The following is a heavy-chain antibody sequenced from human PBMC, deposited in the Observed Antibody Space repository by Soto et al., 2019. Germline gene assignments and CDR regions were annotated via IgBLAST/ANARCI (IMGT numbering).Heavy chain of an antibody. CDR3: ARGGSYYYDSSGYYVFDY. CDR1: GYTFTSYG. J-gene: IGHJ4*02. V-gene: IGHV1-18*01. Sequence: QVQLVQSGAEVKKPGASVKVSCKASGYTFTSYGISWVRQAPGQGLEWMGWISAYNGNRNYAQKLHGRVTMPTDTSTSTAYMELRSLRSDDTAVYYCARGGSYYYDSSGYYVFDYWGQGTLVTVSS. CDR2: ISAYNGNR. D-gene: IGHD3-22*01.